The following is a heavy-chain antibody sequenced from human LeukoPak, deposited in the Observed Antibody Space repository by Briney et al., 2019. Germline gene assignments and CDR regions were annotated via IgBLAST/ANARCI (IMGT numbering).Heavy chain of an antibody. CDR1: GYTFTGYY. D-gene: IGHD6-13*01. J-gene: IGHJ6*02. CDR2: INPNSGCT. Sequence: GASVKVSCKASGYTFTGYYMHWVRQAPGQGLEWMGWINPNSGCTKYAQKFQGRVTMTRDTSISTAYMELSRLRSDDTAVYYCARGDRSSSWYVHPRXXXYYXMDVWGXGTTVTVS. V-gene: IGHV1-2*02. CDR3: ARGDRSSSWYVHPRXXXYYXMDV.